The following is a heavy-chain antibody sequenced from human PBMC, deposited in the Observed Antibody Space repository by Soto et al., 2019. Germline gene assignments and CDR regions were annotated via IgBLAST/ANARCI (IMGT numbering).Heavy chain of an antibody. Sequence: VGSLRLSCAASGFTFSSYGMHWVRQAPVKGLEWVAVISYDGSNKYYADSVKGRFTISRDNSKNTLYLQMNSLRAEDTAVYYCAKKGVKALGFDPWGQGTLVTVSS. CDR2: ISYDGSNK. V-gene: IGHV3-30*18. D-gene: IGHD2-8*01. J-gene: IGHJ5*02. CDR3: AKKGVKALGFDP. CDR1: GFTFSSYG.